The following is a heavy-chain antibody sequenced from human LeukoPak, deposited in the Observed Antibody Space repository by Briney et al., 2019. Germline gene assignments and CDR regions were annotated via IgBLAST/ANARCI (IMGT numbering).Heavy chain of an antibody. D-gene: IGHD2-15*01. Sequence: GGSLRLSCAASGFTFSSYEMNWVRQAPGKGLEWVSYISSSGSTIYYADSVKGRFTISRDNAKNSLFLQMNRLRAEDTAVYYCARVLRYCSGGNCYSGGLGYMDVWGKGTTVTVSS. CDR2: ISSSGSTI. J-gene: IGHJ6*03. CDR3: ARVLRYCSGGNCYSGGLGYMDV. CDR1: GFTFSSYE. V-gene: IGHV3-48*03.